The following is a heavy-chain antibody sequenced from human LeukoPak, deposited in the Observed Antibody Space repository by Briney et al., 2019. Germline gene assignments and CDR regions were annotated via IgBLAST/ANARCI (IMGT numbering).Heavy chain of an antibody. D-gene: IGHD3-10*01. V-gene: IGHV1-2*02. Sequence: ASVKVSCKVSGYTFTGYYMHWVRQAPGQGLEWMGWINPNSGGTNYAQKFQGRVTMTRDTSISTAYMELSRLRSDDTAVFYCARAGFGELPSYGMDVWGQETTVTVFS. CDR2: INPNSGGT. J-gene: IGHJ6*02. CDR3: ARAGFGELPSYGMDV. CDR1: GYTFTGYY.